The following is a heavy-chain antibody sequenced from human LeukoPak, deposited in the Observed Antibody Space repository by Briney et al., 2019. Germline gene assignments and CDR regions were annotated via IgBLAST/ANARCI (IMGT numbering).Heavy chain of an antibody. CDR3: LTLTADVHQQPFHM. J-gene: IGHJ3*02. CDR1: GFTFSSYW. CDR2: INPDGTST. V-gene: IGHV3-74*01. D-gene: IGHD2-21*02. Sequence: GGALRLSCAASGFTFSSYWVHWGRQAPGKGRVWGSRINPDGTSTSHADSVRGRFTIARDNRKNTVSLQMKSRRAENTAVYYGLTLTADVHQQPFHMWRQGTMLTVSS.